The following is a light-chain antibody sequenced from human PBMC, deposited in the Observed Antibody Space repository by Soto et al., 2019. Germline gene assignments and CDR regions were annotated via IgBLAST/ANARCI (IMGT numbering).Light chain of an antibody. CDR3: AAWDGSLNVVL. V-gene: IGLV1-44*01. CDR1: SSNIGSNT. J-gene: IGLJ2*01. CDR2: STN. Sequence: QSVLTQPPSASGTPGQRVTISCSGSSSNIGSNTVNWYQQLPGSAPKLLMYSTNQRPSGVPDRCSGSKSGTSASLAISGLQSEDEADYYCAAWDGSLNVVLFGGGTKLTVL.